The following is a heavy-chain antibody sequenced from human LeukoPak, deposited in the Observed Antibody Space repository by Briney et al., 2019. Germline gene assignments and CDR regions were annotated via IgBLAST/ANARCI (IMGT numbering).Heavy chain of an antibody. CDR2: IYTSGTT. D-gene: IGHD3-22*01. J-gene: IGHJ4*02. Sequence: SETLSLTFTVSGGSINSYYWSWIRQPAGKGLEWIGRIYTSGTTNYNPSLKSRVTMSVDTSKNHFSLQLRSVTAADTAVYYCASTTYDYDTSGHYFLDYWGQGSLVTVSS. CDR1: GGSINSYY. V-gene: IGHV4-4*07. CDR3: ASTTYDYDTSGHYFLDY.